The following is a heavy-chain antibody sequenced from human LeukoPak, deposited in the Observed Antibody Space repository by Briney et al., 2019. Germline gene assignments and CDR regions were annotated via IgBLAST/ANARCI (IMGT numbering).Heavy chain of an antibody. D-gene: IGHD4-23*01. CDR1: GFTFSSYA. Sequence: GGSLRLSCAASGFTFSSYAMHWVRQAPGKRLEYLSAVSSNGDSTYYANSVKGRFTITRDNSKNTLYRQMGSLRAEDMAVYYCARRGGYYFENCGQGTLVSVSS. CDR2: VSSNGDST. V-gene: IGHV3-64*01. CDR3: ARRGGYYFEN. J-gene: IGHJ4*02.